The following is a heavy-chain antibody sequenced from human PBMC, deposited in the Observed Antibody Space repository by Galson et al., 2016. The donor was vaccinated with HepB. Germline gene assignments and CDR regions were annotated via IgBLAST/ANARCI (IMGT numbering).Heavy chain of an antibody. CDR1: GSTFSSYA. Sequence: SLRLSCAASGSTFSSYAMSWVRQAPGKGLEWVSAISGSGGSTFYADSVKRRFTISRDNSKNTLYLQMNSLRAEDTAVYYCAKSPPYYGSGSYFRLTYYFDYWGQGTLVTVSS. J-gene: IGHJ4*02. CDR2: ISGSGGST. D-gene: IGHD3-10*01. V-gene: IGHV3-23*01. CDR3: AKSPPYYGSGSYFRLTYYFDY.